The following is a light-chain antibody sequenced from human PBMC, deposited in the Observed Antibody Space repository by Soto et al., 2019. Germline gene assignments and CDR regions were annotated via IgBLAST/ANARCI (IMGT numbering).Light chain of an antibody. CDR1: SSDVGDYNY. J-gene: IGLJ3*02. V-gene: IGLV2-11*01. CDR3: CSSAGSYTWV. Sequence: QSALTKPRSVSGSPGQSVTISCTGTSSDVGDYNYVSWYQQHPGKAPKLLIYAVNMRPSGVPDRFSGSKSGNTASLPISGLQAEDEADYSCCSSAGSYTWVFGGGTKVTVL. CDR2: AVN.